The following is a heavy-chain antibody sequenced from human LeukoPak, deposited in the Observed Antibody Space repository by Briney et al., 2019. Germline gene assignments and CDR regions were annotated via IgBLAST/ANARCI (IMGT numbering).Heavy chain of an antibody. J-gene: IGHJ4*02. Sequence: ASVKVSCKASGGTFSSYAISWVRQAPGQGLEWMGRIIPILGIANYAQKFQGRVTITADKSTSTAYMELSSLRSEDTAVYYCARLASSGSGVYYWGQGTLVTVSS. CDR2: IIPILGIA. D-gene: IGHD6-19*01. CDR1: GGTFSSYA. V-gene: IGHV1-69*04. CDR3: ARLASSGSGVYY.